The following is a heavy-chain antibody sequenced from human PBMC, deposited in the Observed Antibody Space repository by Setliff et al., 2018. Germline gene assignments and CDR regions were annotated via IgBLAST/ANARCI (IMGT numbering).Heavy chain of an antibody. V-gene: IGHV1-18*01. CDR3: AISTLSICSGGSCPNVFDV. D-gene: IGHD2-15*01. CDR1: GYILNSYG. Sequence: ASVKVSCKASGYILNSYGISWVRRAPGQGLEWMGWISSYNDITNYAQRFQGRVTLTTDMSTSAAYMELRGLRSDDTAIYYCAISTLSICSGGSCPNVFDVWGPGTLVTVSS. CDR2: ISSYNDIT. J-gene: IGHJ3*01.